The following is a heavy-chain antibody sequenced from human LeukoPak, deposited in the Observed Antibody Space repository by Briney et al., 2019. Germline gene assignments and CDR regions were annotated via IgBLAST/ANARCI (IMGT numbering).Heavy chain of an antibody. CDR2: ISGSGGNT. CDR1: GFTFNSYA. CDR3: GRGGWLEKPQRVDY. V-gene: IGHV3-23*01. J-gene: IGHJ4*02. D-gene: IGHD6-19*01. Sequence: PGGSLRLSCVASGFTFNSYAMSWVRQAPGKGLEWVSIISGSGGNTYNADSVKGRFTISRDNSKNTLYLQMNSLRAEDTAVYYWGRGGWLEKPQRVDYWGQGTLITVSS.